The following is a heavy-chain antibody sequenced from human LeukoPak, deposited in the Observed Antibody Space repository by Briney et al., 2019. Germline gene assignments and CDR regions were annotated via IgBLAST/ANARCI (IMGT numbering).Heavy chain of an antibody. Sequence: LKRPWAASGFKLRSFGMDWGRMAQRKGLEWVSSISSSSSYIYYADSVKGRFTISRDNAKNSLYLQMNSLRAEDTAVYYCARGGYSYGPYYFDYWGQGTLVTVSS. CDR1: GFKLRSFG. V-gene: IGHV3-21*01. J-gene: IGHJ4*02. CDR2: ISSSSSYI. CDR3: ARGGYSYGPYYFDY. D-gene: IGHD5-18*01.